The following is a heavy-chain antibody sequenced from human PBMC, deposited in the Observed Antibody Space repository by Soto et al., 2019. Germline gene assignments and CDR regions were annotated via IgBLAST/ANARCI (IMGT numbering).Heavy chain of an antibody. J-gene: IGHJ4*02. CDR3: VRSGTRSGRFSDY. V-gene: IGHV5-51*01. CDR1: GYTFTSYL. CDR2: IYPSDSDI. Sequence: GESLQISFKGSGYTFTSYLIGWVRQMPGEGLEWMGVIYPSDSDIRYSPSFQGKVTISAEKSITTAYLQWSSLKAADTAMYYCVRSGTRSGRFSDYWGQGTLVTLSS. D-gene: IGHD1-26*01.